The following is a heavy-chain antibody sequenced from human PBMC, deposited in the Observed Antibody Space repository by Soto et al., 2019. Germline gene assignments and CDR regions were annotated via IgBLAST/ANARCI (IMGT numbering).Heavy chain of an antibody. CDR3: ARHSGYGPQIDY. D-gene: IGHD5-12*01. J-gene: IGHJ4*02. CDR2: IYYSGST. Sequence: LQLQESGPGLVKPSETLSLTCTVSGGSISSSSYYWGWIRQPPGKGLEWIGTIYYSGSTYYNPSLKSRVTISVDTSKNQFSLKLSSVTAADTAVYYCARHSGYGPQIDYWGQGTLVTVSS. CDR1: GGSISSSSYY. V-gene: IGHV4-39*01.